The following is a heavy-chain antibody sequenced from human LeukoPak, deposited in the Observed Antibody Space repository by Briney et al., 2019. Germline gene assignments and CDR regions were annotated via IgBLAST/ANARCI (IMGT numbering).Heavy chain of an antibody. CDR1: GGSISSYY. J-gene: IGHJ6*03. D-gene: IGHD5-18*01. CDR3: ARTTEGGYTYDYFYYYYMDV. V-gene: IGHV4-4*07. Sequence: SETLSLTCTVSGGSISSYYWSWIRQPAGKGLEWIGRVYTSGGTHHNPSLKSRVTISVDTSKNQFSLKLSSVTAADTAVYYCARTTEGGYTYDYFYYYYMDVWGKGTTVTISS. CDR2: VYTSGGT.